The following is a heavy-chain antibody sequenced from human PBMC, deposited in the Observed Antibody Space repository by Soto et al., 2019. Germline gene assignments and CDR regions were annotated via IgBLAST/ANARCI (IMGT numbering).Heavy chain of an antibody. V-gene: IGHV1-69*01. CDR2: IIPVYGAA. D-gene: IGHD2-2*01. CDR3: ATALGCRSTSCTLDY. J-gene: IGHJ4*02. CDR1: GGTFGSYA. Sequence: QVQLVQSGAEVKKPGSSVKVSCKASGGTFGSYAFSWVRQAPGQGLEWMGGIIPVYGAAHYAQKFQGRVTITADESTSTAYMELSSLSSQDTAVYYCATALGCRSTSCTLDYWGQGTRVIVSS.